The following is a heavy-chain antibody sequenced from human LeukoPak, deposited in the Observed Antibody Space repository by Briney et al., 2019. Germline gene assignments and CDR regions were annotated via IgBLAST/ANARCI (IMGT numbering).Heavy chain of an antibody. Sequence: GGSLRLSCAASGFTVSSNYMSWVRQAPGKGLEWVSVIYSGGSTYYADSVKGRFTISRDNSKNTLYLQMNSLRAEDTAVYYCARDAEVTMIVVALYWGQGTLVTVSS. V-gene: IGHV3-53*05. J-gene: IGHJ4*02. CDR2: IYSGGST. D-gene: IGHD3-22*01. CDR1: GFTVSSNY. CDR3: ARDAEVTMIVVALY.